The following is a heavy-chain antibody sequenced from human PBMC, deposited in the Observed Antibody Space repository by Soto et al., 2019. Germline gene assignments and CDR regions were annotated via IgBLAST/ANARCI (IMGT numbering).Heavy chain of an antibody. CDR1: GFTFSDNT. V-gene: IGHV3-21*01. D-gene: IGHD3-10*01. J-gene: IGHJ3*01. CDR3: ARGSRYFYGAGKDDAFDV. Sequence: GGSLRLSCAAAGFTFSDNTMYWVRQAPGKGLEWVSTISSSSSHIYYVDSVDGRFTVSRDNVKKSLYLQMDSLRAEDTALYYCARGSRYFYGAGKDDAFDVWGQGTMVTVSS. CDR2: ISSSSSHI.